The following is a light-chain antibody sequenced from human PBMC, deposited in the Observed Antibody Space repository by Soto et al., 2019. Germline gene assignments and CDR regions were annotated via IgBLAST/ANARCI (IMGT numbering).Light chain of an antibody. V-gene: IGKV1-5*01. CDR1: QSISDW. CDR2: DAS. J-gene: IGKJ4*01. CDR3: QQYNSYSLT. Sequence: DIQMTQSPSTLSASVGDRVTITCRASQSISDWLAWYQQKPGKAPKLLIYDASGLESGVPSRFSGSGSGTEFTLTISSLQPDDFATYYCQQYNSYSLTFGGGTKVDI.